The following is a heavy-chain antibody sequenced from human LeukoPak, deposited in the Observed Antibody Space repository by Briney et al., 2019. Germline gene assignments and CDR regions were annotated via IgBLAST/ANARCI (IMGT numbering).Heavy chain of an antibody. CDR1: GGSISSGSHY. J-gene: IGHJ3*02. V-gene: IGHV4-39*07. D-gene: IGHD3-22*01. Sequence: SQTLSLTCTVSGGSISSGSHYWSWIRQPPGKGLEWIGSIYHSGSTYYNPSLKSRVTISVDTSKNQFSLKLSSVTAADTAVYYCARYYYDSSGYYGGSAFDIWGQGTMVTVSS. CDR3: ARYYYDSSGYYGGSAFDI. CDR2: IYHSGST.